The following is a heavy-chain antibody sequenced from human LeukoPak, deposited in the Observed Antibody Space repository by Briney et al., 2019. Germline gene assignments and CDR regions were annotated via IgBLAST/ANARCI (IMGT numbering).Heavy chain of an antibody. J-gene: IGHJ5*02. V-gene: IGHV4-59*01. CDR3: ARDVGNFNWFDP. CDR1: GGSISSYY. D-gene: IGHD4-23*01. CDR2: IYYSGST. Sequence: KPSETLSLTCTVSGGSISSYYWSWIRQPPGKGLEWIGYIYYSGSTNYNPSLKSRVTISVDTSKNQFSPKLSSVTAADTAVYYCARDVGNFNWFDPWGQGTLVTVSS.